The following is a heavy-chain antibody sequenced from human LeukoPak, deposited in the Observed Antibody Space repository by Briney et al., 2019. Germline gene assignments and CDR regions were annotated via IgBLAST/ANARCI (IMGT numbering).Heavy chain of an antibody. Sequence: SQTLSLTCAIPGDSVSSNTADWNWIRQSPSRGLEWLGRTYYRSNWYSDYAVSLKSRITINPDTSKNQFSLHLNSVTPEDTAAYYCARHQNYLLDYWGQGTLVTVSS. D-gene: IGHD1-7*01. V-gene: IGHV6-1*01. CDR3: ARHQNYLLDY. J-gene: IGHJ4*02. CDR2: TYYRSNWYS. CDR1: GDSVSSNTAD.